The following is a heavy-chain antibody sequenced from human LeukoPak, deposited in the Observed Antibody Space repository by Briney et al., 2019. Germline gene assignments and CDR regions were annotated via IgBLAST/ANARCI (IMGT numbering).Heavy chain of an antibody. CDR1: GGSISSSSYY. D-gene: IGHD6-19*01. CDR3: AGGSGSGWMVDS. Sequence: PSETLSLTCTVSGGSISSSSYYWGWIRQPPGKGLEWIGSIYYSGSTYYNPSLKSRVTISVDASKNQSSLKLSSVTAADTAVYYCAGGSGSGWMVDSWGQGILVTVSS. CDR2: IYYSGST. J-gene: IGHJ4*02. V-gene: IGHV4-39*07.